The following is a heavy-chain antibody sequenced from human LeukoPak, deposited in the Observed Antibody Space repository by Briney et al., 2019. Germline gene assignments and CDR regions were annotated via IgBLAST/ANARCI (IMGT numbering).Heavy chain of an antibody. V-gene: IGHV3-30-3*01. J-gene: IGHJ4*02. CDR2: ILYDGSNK. CDR3: ARDRHYYDSSGYYGPSGY. Sequence: PGGSLRLSCAPSGFTFSSYAMHWVRQAPGKGLEWVAVILYDGSNKYYADSVKGRFTISRDNSKNTLYLQMNSLRAEDTAVYYCARDRHYYDSSGYYGPSGYWGQGTLVTVSS. D-gene: IGHD3-22*01. CDR1: GFTFSSYA.